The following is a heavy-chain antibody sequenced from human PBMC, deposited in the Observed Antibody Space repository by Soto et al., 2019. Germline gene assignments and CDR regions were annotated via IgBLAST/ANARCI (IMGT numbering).Heavy chain of an antibody. Sequence: PGGSLRLSCAASGFTFSDYYMSWIRQAPGKGLEWVSYISSSGSTIYYADSVKGRFTISRDNAKNSLYLQMNSLRAEDTAVYYCARGPYDYVWGSDPPHFAYWGQGTLVPVSS. CDR3: ARGPYDYVWGSDPPHFAY. D-gene: IGHD3-16*02. J-gene: IGHJ4*02. CDR1: GFTFSDYY. CDR2: ISSSGSTI. V-gene: IGHV3-11*01.